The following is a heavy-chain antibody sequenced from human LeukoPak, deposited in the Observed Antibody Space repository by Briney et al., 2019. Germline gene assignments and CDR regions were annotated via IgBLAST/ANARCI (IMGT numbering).Heavy chain of an antibody. CDR1: GYTLTELS. V-gene: IGHV1-24*01. D-gene: IGHD4-17*01. J-gene: IGHJ5*02. CDR2: FDPEDGET. CDR3: VRLSSHYGDYKVDP. Sequence: RASVKVSCKVPGYTLTELSMHWVRQAPGKGLEWMGGFDPEDGETIYAQKFQGRVTMTTDTSASTAYMELSSLRSEGTAVYYCVRLSSHYGDYKVDPWGQGTLVTVSS.